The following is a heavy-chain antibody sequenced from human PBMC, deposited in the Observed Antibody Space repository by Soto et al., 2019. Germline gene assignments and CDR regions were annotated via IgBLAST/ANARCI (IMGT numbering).Heavy chain of an antibody. CDR3: ARDGRIAARSYYYYYMDV. J-gene: IGHJ6*03. Sequence: GGSLRLSWAASGFTFSRYSMNWVRQAPGKGLEWVSSINSDSIYIYYADSVKGRLTISRDNAKNSLYLQMNSLRAEDTAVYYCARDGRIAARSYYYYYMDVWGKGTTVTVSS. V-gene: IGHV3-21*01. CDR1: GFTFSRYS. D-gene: IGHD6-6*01. CDR2: INSDSIYI.